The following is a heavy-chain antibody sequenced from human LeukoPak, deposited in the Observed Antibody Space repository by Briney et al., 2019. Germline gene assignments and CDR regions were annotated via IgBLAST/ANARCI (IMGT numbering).Heavy chain of an antibody. CDR2: IYPGDSDT. V-gene: IGHV5-51*01. CDR3: ASIGPDDSGSYYDSYYFDY. Sequence: GESLKISCKGSGYSFTSYWIGWVRQMPGKGLEWMGIIYPGDSDTRYSPSFQGQVTISADKSISTAYLQWSSLKASDTAMYYCASIGPDDSGSYYDSYYFDYWGQGTLVTVSS. D-gene: IGHD3-10*01. J-gene: IGHJ4*02. CDR1: GYSFTSYW.